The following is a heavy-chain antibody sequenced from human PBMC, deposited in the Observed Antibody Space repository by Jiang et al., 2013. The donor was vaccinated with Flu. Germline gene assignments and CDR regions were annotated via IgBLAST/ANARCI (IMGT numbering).Heavy chain of an antibody. V-gene: IGHV4-59*01. CDR2: IHHSGST. Sequence: SGLVKPSETLSLTCTVSGDSISNYYWHWIRQPPGKGLEWIGYIHHSGSTSYNPSLKSRLTISVDTSKNQLSLRLSSVTAADTAVCYCAREYSAFDFWGQGTMVTVSS. CDR1: GDSISNYY. D-gene: IGHD2-21*01. CDR3: AREYSAFDF. J-gene: IGHJ3*01.